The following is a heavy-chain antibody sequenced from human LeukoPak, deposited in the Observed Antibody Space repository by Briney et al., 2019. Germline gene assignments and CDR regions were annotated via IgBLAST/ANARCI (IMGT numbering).Heavy chain of an antibody. V-gene: IGHV4-61*01. CDR2: IYYSGST. CDR1: GGSVSSGSYY. D-gene: IGHD2-2*01. CDR3: ARALGYCSSTSCSPLDY. Sequence: SETLSLTCTVSGGSVSSGSYYWSWIRQPPGKGLEWIGYIYYSGSTNYNPSLKSRVTISVDTSKNQFSLKLSSVTAADTAVYYCARALGYCSSTSCSPLDYWGQGTLVTVSS. J-gene: IGHJ4*02.